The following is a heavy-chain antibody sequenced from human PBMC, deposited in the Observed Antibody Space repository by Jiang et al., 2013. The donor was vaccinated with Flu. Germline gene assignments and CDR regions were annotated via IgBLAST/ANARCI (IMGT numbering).Heavy chain of an antibody. CDR3: ASGSFNWFDP. J-gene: IGHJ5*02. CDR1: GGSFSGYY. D-gene: IGHD1-26*01. Sequence: LLKPSETLSLTCAVYGGSFSGYYWSWIRQPPGKGLEWIGEINHSGTTNYNPSLKSRVTISVDTSKNQFSLKLRSVTAADTAVYYCASGSFNWFDPWGQGTLVTVSS. CDR2: INHSGTT. V-gene: IGHV4-34*01.